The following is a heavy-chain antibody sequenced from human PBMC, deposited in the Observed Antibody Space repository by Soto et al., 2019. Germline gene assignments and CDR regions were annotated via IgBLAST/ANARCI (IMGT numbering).Heavy chain of an antibody. J-gene: IGHJ5*02. CDR3: ARALTIFGLFSDSLNWFDP. CDR1: GGSFSGYY. Sequence: QVQLQQWGAGLLKPSETLSLTCAVYGGSFSGYYWSWIRQPPGKGLEWIGEINHSGSTNYNPSLSSRVTISVSTSKHQFSLKLSSVTAADTAVYYCARALTIFGLFSDSLNWFDPWGQGTLVTVSS. D-gene: IGHD3-3*01. V-gene: IGHV4-34*01. CDR2: INHSGST.